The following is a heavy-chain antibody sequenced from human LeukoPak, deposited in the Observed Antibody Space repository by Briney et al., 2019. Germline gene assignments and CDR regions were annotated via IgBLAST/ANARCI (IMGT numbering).Heavy chain of an antibody. CDR2: MNPNSGNT. CDR3: ARRSGLRAWRLVDY. Sequence: ASVKVSCKASGYTFTSYDINWVRQATGQGLEWMGWMNPNSGNTGYAQKLQGRVTMTRNTSISTAYMELSSLRSEDTAVYYCARRSGLRAWRLVDYWGQGTLVTVSS. CDR1: GYTFTSYD. D-gene: IGHD3-10*01. V-gene: IGHV1-8*01. J-gene: IGHJ4*02.